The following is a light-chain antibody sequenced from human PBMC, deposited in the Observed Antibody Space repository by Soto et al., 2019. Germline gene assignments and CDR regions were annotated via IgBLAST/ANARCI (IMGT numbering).Light chain of an antibody. Sequence: QSVLTQPPSVSGAPGQRVTISCTGSSSNIGAGYDVHWYQQLPGTAPKLLIYGNSIRPSGIPDRLSGSKSGTSASLAITGLKAEDEADYYCQSYDSSLSGWVFGGGTKLTVL. CDR1: SSNIGAGYD. CDR3: QSYDSSLSGWV. CDR2: GNS. J-gene: IGLJ3*02. V-gene: IGLV1-40*01.